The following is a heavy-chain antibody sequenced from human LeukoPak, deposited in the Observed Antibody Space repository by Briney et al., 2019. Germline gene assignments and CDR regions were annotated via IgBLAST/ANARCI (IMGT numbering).Heavy chain of an antibody. CDR1: GYSISSGYY. CDR2: IYHSGST. CDR3: ARSLVDDGSFPY. J-gene: IGHJ4*02. V-gene: IGHV4-38-2*01. Sequence: SETLSLTCAVSGYSISSGYYWGWIRQPPGKGLEWIGSIYHSGSTYYNPSLKSRVTISVDTSKNQFSLKLSSVTAADTAVYYCARSLVDDGSFPYWGQGTLVTVSS. D-gene: IGHD4-17*01.